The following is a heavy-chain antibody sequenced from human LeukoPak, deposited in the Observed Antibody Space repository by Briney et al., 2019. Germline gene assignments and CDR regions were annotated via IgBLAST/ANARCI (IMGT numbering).Heavy chain of an antibody. CDR2: INAGNGNT. V-gene: IGHV1-3*01. J-gene: IGHJ4*02. Sequence: GASVKVSCKASGYTFTSYGISWVRQAPGQRLEWMGWINAGNGNTKYSQKFQGRVTITRDTSASTAYMELSSLRSEDTAVYYCARQGLVVTSLDYWGQGTLVTVSS. D-gene: IGHD3-22*01. CDR1: GYTFTSYG. CDR3: ARQGLVVTSLDY.